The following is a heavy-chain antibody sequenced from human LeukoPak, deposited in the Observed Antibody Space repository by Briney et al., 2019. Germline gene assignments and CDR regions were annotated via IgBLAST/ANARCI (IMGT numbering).Heavy chain of an antibody. V-gene: IGHV4-59*01. CDR2: IYYSGST. CDR3: AREKAGDYYGSGYYFDY. D-gene: IGHD3-10*01. CDR1: GGSISSYY. Sequence: PSETLSLTCTVSGGSISSYYWSWIRQPPGKGLEWIGYIYYSGSTNYNPSLKSRVTISVDTSKNQFSLKLSFVTAADTAVYYCAREKAGDYYGSGYYFDYWGQGTLVTVSS. J-gene: IGHJ4*02.